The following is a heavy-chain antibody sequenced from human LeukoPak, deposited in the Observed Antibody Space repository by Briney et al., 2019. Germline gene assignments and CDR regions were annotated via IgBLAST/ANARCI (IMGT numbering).Heavy chain of an antibody. V-gene: IGHV4-61*01. CDR1: GDSVSGISFC. CDR2: IQYSGST. CDR3: ARYYDRSGYWSTPHFDY. J-gene: IGHJ4*02. D-gene: IGHD3-22*01. Sequence: SETLSLTCTVSGDSVSGISFCWGWIRQPPGKGLQYIGYIQYSGSTNYNPSLKSRVIISVDTSKNQFSLKLSSVTAADTAVYYCARYYDRSGYWSTPHFDYWGQGTLVTVSS.